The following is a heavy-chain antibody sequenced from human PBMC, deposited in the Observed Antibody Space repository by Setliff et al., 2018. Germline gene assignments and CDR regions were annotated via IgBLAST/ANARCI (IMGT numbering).Heavy chain of an antibody. J-gene: IGHJ4*02. Sequence: GGSLRLSCAASGFTVSTYAMSWVRQAPGKGLEWVSAISDSGGSTFYVDSVKGRFTISRDNSKNTLYLQMNSLRAEDTAMYYCAKDDLGFAAAGTNVVFNYWGQGTLVTVSS. CDR3: AKDDLGFAAAGTNVVFNY. D-gene: IGHD6-13*01. V-gene: IGHV3-23*01. CDR1: GFTVSTYA. CDR2: ISDSGGST.